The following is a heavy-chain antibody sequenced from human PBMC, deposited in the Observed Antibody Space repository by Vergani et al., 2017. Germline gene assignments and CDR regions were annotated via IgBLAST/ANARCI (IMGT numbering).Heavy chain of an antibody. V-gene: IGHV5-51*01. CDR1: RYSFTNYW. Sequence: EVQLVQSGAEVKKPGESLNISCQISRYSFTNYWIGWVRQMPGKGLEWMGIIHPADSDTRYSPSFQGQVTISVDKSISTAYLQRSSLRASVSAMYYCARLCGRDSSGSKYFDYWGQGTLVTVSS. CDR2: IHPADSDT. CDR3: ARLCGRDSSGSKYFDY. J-gene: IGHJ4*02. D-gene: IGHD3-22*01.